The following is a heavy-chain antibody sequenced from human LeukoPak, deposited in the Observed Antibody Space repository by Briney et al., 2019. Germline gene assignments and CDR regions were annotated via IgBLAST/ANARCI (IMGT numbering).Heavy chain of an antibody. CDR2: IIPIFGTA. CDR3: AKDTSADLWFGVS. CDR1: GGTFSSYA. V-gene: IGHV1-69*13. J-gene: IGHJ5*02. D-gene: IGHD3-10*01. Sequence: SVKVSCKASGGTFSSYAISWVRQAPGQGLEWMGGIIPIFGTANYAQKFQGRVTITADESTSTAYMELSSLRAEDTAVYYCAKDTSADLWFGVSWGQGTLVTVSS.